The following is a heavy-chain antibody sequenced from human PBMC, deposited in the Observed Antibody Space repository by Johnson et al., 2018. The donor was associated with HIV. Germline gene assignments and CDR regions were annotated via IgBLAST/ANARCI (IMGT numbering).Heavy chain of an antibody. D-gene: IGHD4-17*01. V-gene: IGHV3-30*04. CDR2: ISYDGNKT. CDR3: ARRTVTALFDI. J-gene: IGHJ3*02. CDR1: GFIFSSYA. Sequence: QMLLVESGGGVVQTGRSLRLSCAASGFIFSSYAMHWVRQAPGEGLEWVAVISYDGNKTYYADSGRGLTISRDNAKNSLYLQMNSLRDEDTAVYYCARRTVTALFDIWGQGTLVTVSS.